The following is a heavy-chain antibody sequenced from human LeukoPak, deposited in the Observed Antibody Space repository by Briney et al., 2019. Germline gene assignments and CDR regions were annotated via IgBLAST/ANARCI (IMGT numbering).Heavy chain of an antibody. CDR3: ARGGVIVGFDYFDY. J-gene: IGHJ4*02. CDR1: GDSVSSNNIA. Sequence: SQTLSLTCGISGDSVSSNNIAWNWIRQSPSRGLEWLGRTYYRSKWRIDYAVSVKSRITINSDTSKNQFSLKLSSVTAADTAVYYRARGGVIVGFDYFDYWGQGTLVTVSS. D-gene: IGHD3-16*02. CDR2: TYYRSKWRI. V-gene: IGHV6-1*01.